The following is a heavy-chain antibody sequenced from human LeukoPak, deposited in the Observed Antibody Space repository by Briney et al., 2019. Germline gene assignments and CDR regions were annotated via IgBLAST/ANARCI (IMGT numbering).Heavy chain of an antibody. V-gene: IGHV4-38-2*02. J-gene: IGHJ6*03. CDR1: GYSISSGYY. Sequence: SETLSLTCTVSGYSISSGYYWGWIRQPPGKGLERIGSIYHSGSTYYNPSLKSRVTISVDTSKNQFSLKLSSVTAADTAVYYCASTDYYGSGSYYIGTSYYYYYYMDVWGKGTTVTVSS. CDR2: IYHSGST. D-gene: IGHD3-10*01. CDR3: ASTDYYGSGSYYIGTSYYYYYYMDV.